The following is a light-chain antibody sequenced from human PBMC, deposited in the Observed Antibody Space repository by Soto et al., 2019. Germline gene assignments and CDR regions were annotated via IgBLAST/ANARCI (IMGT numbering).Light chain of an antibody. CDR3: QQYKNWPLT. J-gene: IGKJ4*01. CDR2: GAS. Sequence: EIVMTQSPATLSVSPGERATLSCRASQSVSSNLAWYQKKSGQAPRLLIFGASTRATGIPARFGGSGSGTEFTLTISSLQSEDFAVSYCQQYKNWPLTFGGGTKVEIK. V-gene: IGKV3-15*01. CDR1: QSVSSN.